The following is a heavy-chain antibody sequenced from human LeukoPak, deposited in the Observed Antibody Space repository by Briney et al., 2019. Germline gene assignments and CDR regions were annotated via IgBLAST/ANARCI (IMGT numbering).Heavy chain of an antibody. CDR3: ARRERLGYSYGRGTLDI. CDR2: INSTGST. Sequence: GGSLRLSCVASGILFSSNYMSWGRQAPGKGLEWVSFINSTGSTYYADSVKGRFTISRDNSRNTLYLQMNSLRVEDTAVYYCARRERLGYSYGRGTLDIWGQGTMVTVSS. CDR1: GILFSSNY. J-gene: IGHJ3*02. V-gene: IGHV3-66*01. D-gene: IGHD5-18*01.